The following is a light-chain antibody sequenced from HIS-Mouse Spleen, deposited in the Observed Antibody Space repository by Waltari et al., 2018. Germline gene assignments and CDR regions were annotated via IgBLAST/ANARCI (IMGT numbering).Light chain of an antibody. CDR2: GNG. V-gene: IGLV1-40*01. CDR3: QSYDSSLSGSWV. Sequence: QSVLTQPPSVSGAPGQRVTISCTGSSSNIGAGYDVHWYQQLPGTAPKLLIYGNGKRPSGCPYRFSGSKSGTSASLAIPGLQAEDEADYYCQSYDSSLSGSWVFGGGTKLTVL. CDR1: SSNIGAGYD. J-gene: IGLJ3*02.